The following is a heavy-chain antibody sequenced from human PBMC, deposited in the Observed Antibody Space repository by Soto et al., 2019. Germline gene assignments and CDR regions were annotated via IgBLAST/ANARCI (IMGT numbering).Heavy chain of an antibody. CDR2: LIPMFGTT. CDR3: ARAAVLTFTRFYDVDV. Sequence: QVQLVQSGAEVKTPGSSVKVSCEASGGTFNSYSINWVRQAPGQGLEWMGRLIPMFGTTDYAQRFQGRVTFTADESTNTASMEVTNLTFEDTAVYYCARAAVLTFTRFYDVDVWGQGTTVTVSS. CDR1: GGTFNSYS. V-gene: IGHV1-69*18. D-gene: IGHD6-13*01. J-gene: IGHJ6*02.